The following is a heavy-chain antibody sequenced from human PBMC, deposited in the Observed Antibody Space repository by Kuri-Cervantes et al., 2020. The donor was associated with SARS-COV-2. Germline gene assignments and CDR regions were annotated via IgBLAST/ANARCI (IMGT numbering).Heavy chain of an antibody. CDR2: IYHTGHT. CDR3: AHLITAFGVVDPPGDYWFDP. D-gene: IGHD3-3*01. J-gene: IGHJ5*02. CDR1: GGSISSYY. V-gene: IGHV4-59*04. Sequence: GSLRLSCTVSGGSISSYYWSWIRQPPGKGLEWIGSIYHTGHTYYNPSFESRLTISLDTSKNQFFLNLTSVTAGDTAVYYCAHLITAFGVVDPPGDYWFDPWGQGTLVTVSS.